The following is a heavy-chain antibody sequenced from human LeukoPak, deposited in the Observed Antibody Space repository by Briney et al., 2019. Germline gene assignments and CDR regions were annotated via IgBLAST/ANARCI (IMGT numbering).Heavy chain of an antibody. Sequence: SETLSLTCGVSGYPISSGYYWGWIRQPPGKGLEWIGSVYHSGSTYYNPSLKSRVTMSVDTSKDQFSLKLSSVTAADTAVYYCARDRQELFDYWGQGTLVTVSS. CDR1: GYPISSGYY. CDR3: ARDRQELFDY. D-gene: IGHD1-26*01. CDR2: VYHSGST. V-gene: IGHV4-38-2*02. J-gene: IGHJ4*02.